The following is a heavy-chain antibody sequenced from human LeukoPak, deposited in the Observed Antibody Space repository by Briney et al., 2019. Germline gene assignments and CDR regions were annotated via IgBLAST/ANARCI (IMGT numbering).Heavy chain of an antibody. Sequence: SETLSLTCTVSGGSINSYWSWIRQPAGKGLEWIGRISGSGTITYNPALQSRLSISIDTSKNQFSLKLMSVTAADTAVYYCARVHRGVMGYYYYYMDVWGKGTTVTVSS. V-gene: IGHV4-4*07. J-gene: IGHJ6*03. CDR2: ISGSGTI. CDR3: ARVHRGVMGYYYYYMDV. D-gene: IGHD3-10*01. CDR1: GGSINSY.